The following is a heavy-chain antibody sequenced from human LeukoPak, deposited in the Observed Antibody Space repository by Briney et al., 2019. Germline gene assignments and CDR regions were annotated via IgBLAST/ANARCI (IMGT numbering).Heavy chain of an antibody. Sequence: ASVKVSCKASVYTFTTCDINWVRQATGQGLEWLGWMNPNSGNTGYAQSFQGRVTMTSDTSISTAYMELSNLRSEDTAIYYCTRGSSSRRDYWGQGTLVTVSS. J-gene: IGHJ4*02. CDR2: MNPNSGNT. V-gene: IGHV1-8*01. CDR1: VYTFTTCD. CDR3: TRGSSSRRDY. D-gene: IGHD2-15*01.